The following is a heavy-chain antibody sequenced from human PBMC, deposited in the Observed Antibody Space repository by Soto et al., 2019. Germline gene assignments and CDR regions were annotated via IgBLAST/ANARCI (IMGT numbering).Heavy chain of an antibody. CDR1: GGSISSSSYY. CDR3: ARQTGDFWSGYLIDY. V-gene: IGHV4-39*01. CDR2: IYYSGST. D-gene: IGHD3-3*01. Sequence: SETLSLTCTVSGGSISSSSYYWGWIRQPPGKGLEWIGSIYYSGSTYYNPSLKSRVTISVDTSKNQFSLKLSSVTAADTAVYYCARQTGDFWSGYLIDYWGQGTLVTVSS. J-gene: IGHJ4*02.